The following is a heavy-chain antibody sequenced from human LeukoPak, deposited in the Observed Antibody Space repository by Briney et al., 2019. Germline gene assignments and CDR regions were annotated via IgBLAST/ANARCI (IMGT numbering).Heavy chain of an antibody. D-gene: IGHD2-2*01. Sequence: SVKVSCKASGGTFSSYAISWVRQAPGQGLGWMGGIIPIFGTANYAQKFQGRVTITTDESTSTAYMELSSLRSEDTAVYYCAREAADSSSTTRGAFDIWGQGTMVTVSS. V-gene: IGHV1-69*05. CDR2: IIPIFGTA. CDR3: AREAADSSSTTRGAFDI. CDR1: GGTFSSYA. J-gene: IGHJ3*02.